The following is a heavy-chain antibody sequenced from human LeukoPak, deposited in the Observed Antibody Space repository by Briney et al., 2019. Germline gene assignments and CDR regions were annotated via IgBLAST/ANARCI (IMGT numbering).Heavy chain of an antibody. V-gene: IGHV3-64*01. J-gene: IGHJ4*02. CDR2: ISDNGGRT. D-gene: IGHD3-22*01. CDR3: ARGVRFHDSSGYYLDY. Sequence: GGSLRLSCAASGIRFSNYVMHWVRQAPGKGLEYVAAISDNGGRTYYANSVKGRFTISRDNSKNTLHLQMGGLRAEDMAVYYCARGVRFHDSSGYYLDYWGQGTLVTVSS. CDR1: GIRFSNYV.